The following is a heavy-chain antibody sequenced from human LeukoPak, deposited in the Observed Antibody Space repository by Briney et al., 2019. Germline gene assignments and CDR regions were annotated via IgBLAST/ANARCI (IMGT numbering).Heavy chain of an antibody. CDR2: IIPILGTA. D-gene: IGHD2-15*01. CDR1: GGTFTSYA. Sequence: APVKVSCKASGGTFTSYAISWVRQAPGQGLEWMGRIIPILGTANYAQKFQGSVTITADKSTSTAYMEPSSPRSEDTAGYYWSRGSTESGGSALYYYYYMDVWGKGTTVTVSS. J-gene: IGHJ6*03. V-gene: IGHV1-69*04. CDR3: SRGSTESGGSALYYYYYMDV.